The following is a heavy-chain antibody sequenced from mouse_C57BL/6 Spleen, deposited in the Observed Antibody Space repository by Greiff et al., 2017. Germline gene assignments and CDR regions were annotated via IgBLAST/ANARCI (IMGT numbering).Heavy chain of an antibody. CDR1: GYSITSGYY. CDR2: ISYDGSN. CDR3: ARDLDGYYVGFAY. V-gene: IGHV3-6*01. J-gene: IGHJ3*01. Sequence: EVKLQESGPGLVKPSQSLSLTCSVTGYSITSGYYWNWIRQFPGNKLEWMGYISYDGSNNYNPSLKNRISITRDTSKNQFFLKLNSVTTEDTATYYCARDLDGYYVGFAYWGQGTLVTVSA. D-gene: IGHD2-3*01.